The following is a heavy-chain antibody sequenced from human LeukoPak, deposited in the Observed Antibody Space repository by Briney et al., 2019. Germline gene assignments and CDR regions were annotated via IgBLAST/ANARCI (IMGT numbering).Heavy chain of an antibody. CDR1: GYTFTGYY. V-gene: IGHV1-2*02. CDR3: ARDQYCGGDCYSTFDY. D-gene: IGHD2-21*01. Sequence: ASVKVSCKASGYTFTGYYMHWVRQAPGQGLGWMGWINPNSGGTNYAQKFQGRVTMTRDTSISTAYMELSRLRSDDTAVYYCARDQYCGGDCYSTFDYWGQGTLVTVSS. CDR2: INPNSGGT. J-gene: IGHJ4*02.